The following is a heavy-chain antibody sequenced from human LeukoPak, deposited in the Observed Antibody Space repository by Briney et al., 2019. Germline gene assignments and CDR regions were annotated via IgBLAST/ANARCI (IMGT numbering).Heavy chain of an antibody. CDR1: GFTFSSHW. CDR2: INGDGSNT. D-gene: IGHD2-15*01. V-gene: IGHV3-74*03. J-gene: IGHJ3*02. Sequence: GGSLRLSCAASGFTFSSHWMHWVRQAPGKGLVWVSRINGDGSNTTYADSVKGRFTISRDNAKNTLYLQLNNLRAEDTAVYYCAREIIPTPDTFDIWGQGTVVTVSS. CDR3: AREIIPTPDTFDI.